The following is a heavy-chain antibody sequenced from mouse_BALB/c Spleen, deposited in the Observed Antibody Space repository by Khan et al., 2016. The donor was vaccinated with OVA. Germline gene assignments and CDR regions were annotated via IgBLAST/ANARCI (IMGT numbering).Heavy chain of an antibody. CDR3: ARQPNWHYYIMDY. V-gene: IGHV2-6-1*01. CDR2: IWSDGST. CDR1: GFSLTNYG. J-gene: IGHJ4*01. D-gene: IGHD4-1*02. Sequence: VQLQESGPGLVAPSQSLSITCTISGFSLTNYGIHWVRQPPGKGLEWLIVIWSDGSTTYNSDLKSRLSISKDNSKSQVFLKMNSLQTDDTAMYYCARQPNWHYYIMDYWGQGTSVTVSS.